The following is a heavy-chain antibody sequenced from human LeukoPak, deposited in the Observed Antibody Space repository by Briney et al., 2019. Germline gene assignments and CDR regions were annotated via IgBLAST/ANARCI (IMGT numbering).Heavy chain of an antibody. CDR3: AKRESSGKYFDY. CDR1: GFTFSTYV. D-gene: IGHD6-19*01. CDR2: ISGGGSST. J-gene: IGHJ4*02. V-gene: IGHV3-23*01. Sequence: GGSLRLCCADSGFTFSTYVMSWVRQAPGKGLEWISTISGGGSSTYYADSVKGRFTISRDNSKNTLYLQMNSLRAGDTAVYYCAKRESSGKYFDYWGQGTLVTVSS.